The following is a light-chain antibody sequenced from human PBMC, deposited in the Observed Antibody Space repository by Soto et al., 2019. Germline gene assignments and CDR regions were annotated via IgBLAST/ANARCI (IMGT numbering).Light chain of an antibody. CDR2: GAS. J-gene: IGKJ4*01. Sequence: EIVRTQSPATRSVSPGERATLSCRASQSVSSNLAWYQQKPGQAPRLLIYGASTRATVIPARFSGSGSWTEFTLTISSLQPEDFATYYCQQLNSYPLTFGGGTKVDIK. V-gene: IGKV3-15*01. CDR3: QQLNSYPLT. CDR1: QSVSSN.